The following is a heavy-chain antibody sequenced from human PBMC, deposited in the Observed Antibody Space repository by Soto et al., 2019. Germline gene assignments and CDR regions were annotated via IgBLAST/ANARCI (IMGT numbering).Heavy chain of an antibody. CDR2: ILVDGRT. V-gene: IGHV3-23*01. CDR3: AKATATGGGAFDI. D-gene: IGHD2-8*02. J-gene: IGHJ3*02. Sequence: PGGSLRLSCAASGFICSSYDMSWVRQAPGKGLEWVSTILVDGRTFYVDSVKGRFTIPRDNSKNTVYLQMSSLTAGDTALYYCAKATATGGGAFDICGQGTMVTVSS. CDR1: GFICSSYD.